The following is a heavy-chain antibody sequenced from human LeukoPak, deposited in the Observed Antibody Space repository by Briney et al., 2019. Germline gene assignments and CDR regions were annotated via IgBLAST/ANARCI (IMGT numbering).Heavy chain of an antibody. V-gene: IGHV4-59*01. J-gene: IGHJ5*02. D-gene: IGHD3-3*01. Sequence: PSETLSLTCTLSGGSTIGYYWSWIWKPPGRGLEWFGYLYYSGSANYHPSLKSRVTISIDTSKNQFSLKPSSVTAADTAVYYCAIGVVTIFGVVIPHWFDPWGQGTLVTVSS. CDR1: GGSTIGYY. CDR2: LYYSGSA. CDR3: AIGVVTIFGVVIPHWFDP.